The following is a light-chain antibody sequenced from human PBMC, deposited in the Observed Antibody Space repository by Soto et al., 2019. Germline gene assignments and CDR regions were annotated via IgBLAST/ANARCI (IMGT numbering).Light chain of an antibody. CDR3: QPSYSTLRET. CDR1: QSIRTY. J-gene: IGKJ1*01. Sequence: DIQMTQSPSSLSASVGERGTMTCGASQSIRTYLNWYQQKPGKAPKLLIYAASSLQSGVPSRFSGSGSGTDFTLTISSLQPEDFATYYCQPSYSTLRETSGHRTKADIK. CDR2: AAS. V-gene: IGKV1-39*01.